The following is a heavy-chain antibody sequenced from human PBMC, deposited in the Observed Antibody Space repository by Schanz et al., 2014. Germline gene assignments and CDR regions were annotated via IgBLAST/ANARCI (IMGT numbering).Heavy chain of an antibody. CDR1: GLTFSDYY. CDR2: ISSSSSYT. J-gene: IGHJ6*03. V-gene: IGHV3-11*05. D-gene: IGHD2-15*01. Sequence: QVQLVESGGGLVKPGGSLRLSCAASGLTFSDYYMSWIRQAPGKGLEWVSYISSSSSYTNYADSVKGRFTISRDNAKNSLYLQMNSLRAEDTAVYYCARDAVALVPEYFMDVWGKGTPVTVSS. CDR3: ARDAVALVPEYFMDV.